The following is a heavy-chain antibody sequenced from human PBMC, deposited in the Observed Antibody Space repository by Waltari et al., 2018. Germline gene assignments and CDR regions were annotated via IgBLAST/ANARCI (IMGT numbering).Heavy chain of an antibody. CDR1: GGSFSGYY. CDR2: ISSSSSYT. CDR3: ARGPSCGGDCYSIPYFDY. D-gene: IGHD2-21*02. Sequence: VQLQQWGAGLLKPSETLSLTCAVYGGSFSGYYWSWVRQAPGKGLEWVSSISSSSSYTYYADSVKCRFTLSRDNAKNSLYLQMNSLRAEDTAVYYCARGPSCGGDCYSIPYFDYWGQGTLVTVSS. V-gene: IGHV3-21*01. J-gene: IGHJ4*02.